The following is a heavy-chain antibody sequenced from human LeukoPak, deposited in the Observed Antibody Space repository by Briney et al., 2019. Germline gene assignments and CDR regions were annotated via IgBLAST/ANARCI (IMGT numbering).Heavy chain of an antibody. CDR1: AGSFISSSHH. J-gene: IGHJ5*01. D-gene: IGHD5-12*01. V-gene: IGHV4-39*01. CDR2: VYYGRTT. Sequence: SETLSLTCTVSAGSFISSSHHWSWIRQSPGKGLEWIGTVYYGRTTYYNPSLDGRVTISLDTSANHFSLQLNSVTAADTAVYYCVRHDGRGGATMGAFDSWGQGSLVTVSS. CDR3: VRHDGRGGATMGAFDS.